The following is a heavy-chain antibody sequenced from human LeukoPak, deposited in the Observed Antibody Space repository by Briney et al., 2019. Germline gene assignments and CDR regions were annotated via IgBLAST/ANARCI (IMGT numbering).Heavy chain of an antibody. D-gene: IGHD6-13*01. Sequence: GGSLRLSCAASGFTFSSYGMHWVRQAPGKGLECVAVISYDGSNKYYADSVKGRFTISRDNSKNTLYLQMNSLRAEDTAVYYCAKSSSSWNYYYYGMDVWGQGTTVTVSS. J-gene: IGHJ6*02. CDR1: GFTFSSYG. V-gene: IGHV3-30*18. CDR2: ISYDGSNK. CDR3: AKSSSSWNYYYYGMDV.